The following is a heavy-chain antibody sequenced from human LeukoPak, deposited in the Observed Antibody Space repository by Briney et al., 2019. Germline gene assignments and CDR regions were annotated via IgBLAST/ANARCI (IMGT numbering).Heavy chain of an antibody. V-gene: IGHV3-30-3*01. D-gene: IGHD2-15*01. Sequence: GGSLRLSCAASGFTFSSYAMHWVRQAPGKGLEWVAVISYDGSNKYYADSVKGRFTISRDNSKNSLYLQMNSLRAEDTAVYYCASRYCSGGSCYFEFGYYYGMDAWGKGTTVTVSS. CDR1: GFTFSSYA. J-gene: IGHJ6*04. CDR2: ISYDGSNK. CDR3: ASRYCSGGSCYFEFGYYYGMDA.